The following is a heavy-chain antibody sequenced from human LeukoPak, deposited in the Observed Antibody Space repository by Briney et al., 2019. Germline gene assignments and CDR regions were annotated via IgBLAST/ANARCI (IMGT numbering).Heavy chain of an antibody. J-gene: IGHJ4*02. Sequence: GGSLRLSCAASTFTFSSYSMNWVRQAPGKGLEWVSSISSSSSYIYYADSVKGRFTISRDNAKNSLYLQMNSLRAEDTAVYYCARDPCSGGSCYIDYWGQGTLVTVSS. CDR3: ARDPCSGGSCYIDY. CDR1: TFTFSSYS. CDR2: ISSSSSYI. D-gene: IGHD2-15*01. V-gene: IGHV3-21*01.